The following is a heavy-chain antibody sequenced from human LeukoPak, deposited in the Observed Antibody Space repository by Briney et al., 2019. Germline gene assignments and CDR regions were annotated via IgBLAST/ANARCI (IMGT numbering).Heavy chain of an antibody. CDR1: GFTFSSYA. Sequence: GGSLRLSCAASGFTFSSYAMSWVRQAPGKGLEWVSTISNSGGSTDYADSVKGGFTISRDNSKNTLYLQMNSLRAEDTAVYYCAKDPFSHSSGWYGVDYWGQGTLVTVSS. V-gene: IGHV3-23*01. J-gene: IGHJ4*02. CDR3: AKDPFSHSSGWYGVDY. D-gene: IGHD6-19*01. CDR2: ISNSGGST.